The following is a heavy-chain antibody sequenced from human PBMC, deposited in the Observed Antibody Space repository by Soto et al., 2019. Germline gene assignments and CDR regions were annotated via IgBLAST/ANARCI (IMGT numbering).Heavy chain of an antibody. D-gene: IGHD1-1*01. CDR3: TTTRLPGQSYYFDY. CDR1: GFTFSSYA. J-gene: IGHJ4*02. Sequence: GGSLRLSCAASGFTFSSYAMHWVRQAPGKGLEWVAVISYDGSNKYYADSVKGRFTTSRDNAKNTLYLQMNSLTAEDTAVYYCTTTRLPGQSYYFDYRGQGTLVTVSS. V-gene: IGHV3-30-3*01. CDR2: ISYDGSNK.